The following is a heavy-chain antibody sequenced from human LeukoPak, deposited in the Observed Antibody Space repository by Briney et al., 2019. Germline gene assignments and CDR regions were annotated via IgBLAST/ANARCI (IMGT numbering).Heavy chain of an antibody. CDR1: GYTFTNYY. V-gene: IGHV1-46*01. Sequence: GASVKVSCKASGYTFTNYYIHWVRQAPGQGLEWVGIINPVGGSTSYTQNFQGRVTMTRDMSTSTIYMEVSSLRSEDTAVYYCARSRWELRVYFDYWGQGTLVTVSS. D-gene: IGHD1-26*01. CDR2: INPVGGST. J-gene: IGHJ4*02. CDR3: ARSRWELRVYFDY.